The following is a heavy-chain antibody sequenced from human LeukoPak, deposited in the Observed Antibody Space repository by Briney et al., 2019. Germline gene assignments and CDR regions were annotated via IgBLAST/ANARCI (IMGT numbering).Heavy chain of an antibody. Sequence: PSETLSLTCTVSGGSISSYYWSWIRQPAGKGLEWIGHIYTSGSTNYNPSLKSRVTMSVDTSKNQFSLKLSSVTAADTAVYYCARVDTTGYYYYYGMDVWGQGTTVIVSS. V-gene: IGHV4-4*07. D-gene: IGHD2/OR15-2a*01. CDR3: ARVDTTGYYYYYGMDV. J-gene: IGHJ6*02. CDR2: IYTSGST. CDR1: GGSISSYY.